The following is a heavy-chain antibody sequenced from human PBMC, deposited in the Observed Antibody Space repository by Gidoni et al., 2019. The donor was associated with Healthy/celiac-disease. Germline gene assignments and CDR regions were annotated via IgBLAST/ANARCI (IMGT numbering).Heavy chain of an antibody. D-gene: IGHD2-2*01. Sequence: QVTLKESGPVLVKPTETLTLTCTVSGFSLSNARMGVSWIRQPPGKALEWLAHIFSNDEKSYSTSLKSRLTISKDTSKSQVVLTMTNMDPVGTATYYCARMVEYQLEELYYGMDVWGQGTTVTVSS. CDR2: IFSNDEK. J-gene: IGHJ6*02. CDR1: GFSLSNARMG. V-gene: IGHV2-26*01. CDR3: ARMVEYQLEELYYGMDV.